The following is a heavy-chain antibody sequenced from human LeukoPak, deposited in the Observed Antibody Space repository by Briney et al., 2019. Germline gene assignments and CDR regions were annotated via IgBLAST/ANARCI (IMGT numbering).Heavy chain of an antibody. Sequence: ETLSLTCTVSGGSISSYYWRWIRQPPGKGLEWIGYIYYSGSTNYNPSLKSRVTISVDTSKNQFSLKLSSVTAADTAVYYCARVPIAVAGTAAFDIWGQGTMVTVSS. CDR2: IYYSGST. CDR1: GGSISSYY. J-gene: IGHJ3*02. V-gene: IGHV4-59*01. D-gene: IGHD6-19*01. CDR3: ARVPIAVAGTAAFDI.